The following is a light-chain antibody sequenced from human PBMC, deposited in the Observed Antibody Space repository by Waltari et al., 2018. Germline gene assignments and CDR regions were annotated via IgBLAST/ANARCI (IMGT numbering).Light chain of an antibody. CDR3: SSYTSSSTVV. V-gene: IGLV2-14*01. J-gene: IGLJ2*01. CDR2: EVS. CDR1: SSDVGGYNY. Sequence: QSALTQPASVSGSPGQSITIPCTGNSSDVGGYNYVSWDQQHPGKAPKLMIYEVSNRPSGVSNRFSGSKSGNTASLTISGLQAEDEADYYCSSYTSSSTVVFGGGTKLTVL.